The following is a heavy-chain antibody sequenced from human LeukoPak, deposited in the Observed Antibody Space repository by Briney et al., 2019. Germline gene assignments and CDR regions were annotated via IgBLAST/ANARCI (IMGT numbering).Heavy chain of an antibody. CDR1: GGSISSYY. V-gene: IGHV4-59*08. D-gene: IGHD5-12*01. Sequence: SETLSLTCTDSGGSISSYYWSWIRQPPRKGLEWIGYIYYSGSTNYTPSLKIRVSISVATSKNQFSLKLSSVAAADTAVYYCARHEGGYTWYLGLWGRGTLVTVSS. J-gene: IGHJ2*01. CDR2: IYYSGST. CDR3: ARHEGGYTWYLGL.